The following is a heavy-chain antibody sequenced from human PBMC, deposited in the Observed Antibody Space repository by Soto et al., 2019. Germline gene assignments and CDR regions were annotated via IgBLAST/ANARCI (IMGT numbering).Heavy chain of an antibody. V-gene: IGHV1-3*01. CDR1: GYTFTSYA. CDR3: ARDEKDYDFWSGSRMDV. D-gene: IGHD3-3*01. CDR2: INAGNGNT. J-gene: IGHJ6*02. Sequence: ASVKVSCKASGYTFTSYAMHWVRQAPGQRLEWMGWINAGNGNTKYSQKFQGRVTITRDTSASTAYMELSSLRSEDTAVYYCARDEKDYDFWSGSRMDVWGQGTTVNVSS.